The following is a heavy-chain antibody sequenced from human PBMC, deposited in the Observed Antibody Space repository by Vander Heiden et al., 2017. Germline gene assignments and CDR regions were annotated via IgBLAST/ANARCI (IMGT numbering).Heavy chain of an antibody. D-gene: IGHD1-26*01. J-gene: IGHJ4*02. CDR2: IHPGDSNT. CDR1: GYSFTSYW. V-gene: IGHV5-51*01. Sequence: EVQLVQSGAEVKKPGESLTISCKGSGYSFTSYWIAWVRQMPGKGLEWMGFIHPGDSNTRYSPSFQGQVTMSTDKSISTAYLQWSSLEASDTAMYYCARHIYLDGNYYFDYWGQGNLVTVSS. CDR3: ARHIYLDGNYYFDY.